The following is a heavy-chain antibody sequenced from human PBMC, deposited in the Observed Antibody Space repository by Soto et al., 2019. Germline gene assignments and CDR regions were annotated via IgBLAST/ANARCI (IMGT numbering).Heavy chain of an antibody. CDR3: VQTTGWPGFDF. CDR1: GFAVSSKY. CDR2: IYGGGTT. Sequence: EVRLVESGGGLIQPGGSLRLSCAASGFAVSSKYMTWVRQAPGKGLEWVSVIYGGGTTYYADSVKGRFTISRDTHKNTLYPQMNSLRAEDTAVYYCVQTTGWPGFDFWGQGTLVTVSS. J-gene: IGHJ4*02. D-gene: IGHD6-19*01. V-gene: IGHV3-53*01.